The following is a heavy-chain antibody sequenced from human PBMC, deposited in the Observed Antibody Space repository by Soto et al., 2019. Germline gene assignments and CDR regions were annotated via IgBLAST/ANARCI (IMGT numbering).Heavy chain of an antibody. V-gene: IGHV4-39*01. CDR3: ARGDDRSGYYPDY. CDR1: GGSISSSSYY. CDR2: IYYSGST. D-gene: IGHD3-22*01. J-gene: IGHJ4*02. Sequence: TLSLTCTVSGGSISSSSYYWGWIRQPPGKGLEWIGSIYYSGSTYYNPSLKSRVTISVDTSKNQFSLKLSSVTAADTAVYYCARGDDRSGYYPDYWGQGTLVTVSS.